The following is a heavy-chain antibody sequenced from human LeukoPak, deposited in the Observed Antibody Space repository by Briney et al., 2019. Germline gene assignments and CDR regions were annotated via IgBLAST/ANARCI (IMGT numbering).Heavy chain of an antibody. CDR1: GFTFSSYA. V-gene: IGHV3-64*01. J-gene: IGHJ4*02. CDR3: ARAKYYYGSGSSHYFDY. D-gene: IGHD3-10*01. Sequence: GGSLRLSCAASGFTFSSYAMHWVRQAPGKGLEYVSAISSNGGSTYYANSVKGRFTISRDNSKNTLYLQVGSLRAEDMAVYYCARAKYYYGSGSSHYFDYWGQGTLVTVSS. CDR2: ISSNGGST.